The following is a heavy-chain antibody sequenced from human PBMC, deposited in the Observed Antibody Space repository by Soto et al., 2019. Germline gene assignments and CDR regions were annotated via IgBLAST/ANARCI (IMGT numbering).Heavy chain of an antibody. J-gene: IGHJ6*02. Sequence: GGSLRLSCAASGFTFSSYAMHWVRQAPGKGLEWVAAICYSGSSKYYADSVKGRFTISKDNSKNTLYLQMNSLRAEDTAVYYCAKDRSLRRITIFVVVSTYGMDVWGQGTPVTVSS. CDR1: GFTFSSYA. CDR2: ICYSGSSK. V-gene: IGHV3-23*01. D-gene: IGHD3-3*01. CDR3: AKDRSLRRITIFVVVSTYGMDV.